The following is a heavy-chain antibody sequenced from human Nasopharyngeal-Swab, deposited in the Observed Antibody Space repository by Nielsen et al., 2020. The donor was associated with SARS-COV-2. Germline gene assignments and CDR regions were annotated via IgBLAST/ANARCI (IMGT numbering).Heavy chain of an antibody. CDR1: GGSVSSDIYS. Sequence: GSLRLSCTVSGGSVSSDIYSWSWIRPPPGKGLEWIGYVVYSGRTNYNPSLKSRVTISVDTSKDQFSLKLNSVTAADTAMYFCARTTTTTPFDSWGQGTLVAVSS. CDR2: VVYSGRT. CDR3: ARTTTTTPFDS. D-gene: IGHD1-1*01. J-gene: IGHJ4*02. V-gene: IGHV4-61*01.